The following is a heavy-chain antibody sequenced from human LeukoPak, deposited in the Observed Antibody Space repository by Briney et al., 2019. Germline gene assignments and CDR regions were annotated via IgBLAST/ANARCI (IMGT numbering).Heavy chain of an antibody. V-gene: IGHV4-4*07. CDR1: GDSISSFY. J-gene: IGHJ4*02. D-gene: IGHD3-10*01. Sequence: PSETLSLTCTVSGDSISSFYWSWIRQPAGKGLEWIGRIYSTGSTNYNPSLKSRVTMSADTSKNQFSLNVRSATAADTAVYYCAGVSYGRHDYWGQGTLVTVSS. CDR2: IYSTGST. CDR3: AGVSYGRHDY.